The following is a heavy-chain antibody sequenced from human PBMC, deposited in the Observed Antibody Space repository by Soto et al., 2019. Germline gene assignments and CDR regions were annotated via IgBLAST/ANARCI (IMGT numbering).Heavy chain of an antibody. CDR3: SKTFEQLVRHYYYGMDV. J-gene: IGHJ6*02. CDR2: ISGSGGST. D-gene: IGHD6-13*01. CDR1: GFTFSSYA. Sequence: GGSLRLSCAASGFTFSSYAMSWVRQAPGKGLEWVSAISGSGGSTYYADSVKGRFTISRDNSKNTLYLQMNSLRAEDTAVYYYSKTFEQLVRHYYYGMDVWGQGTTVTVSS. V-gene: IGHV3-23*01.